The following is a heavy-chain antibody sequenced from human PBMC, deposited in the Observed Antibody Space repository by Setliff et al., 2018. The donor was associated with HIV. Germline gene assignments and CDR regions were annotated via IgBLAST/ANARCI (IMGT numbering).Heavy chain of an antibody. CDR3: ASIELAAMVPVDY. CDR1: EFTFDNYV. V-gene: IGHV3-21*01. J-gene: IGHJ4*02. CDR2: ISSTGSLT. Sequence: GGSLRLSCAASEFTFDNYVMNWFRQAPGKGLEWVSSISSTGSLTYYADSVKGRFTISRDNAKNSLFLQMNSLRAEDTAVYYCASIELAAMVPVDYWGQGTLVTVSS. D-gene: IGHD5-18*01.